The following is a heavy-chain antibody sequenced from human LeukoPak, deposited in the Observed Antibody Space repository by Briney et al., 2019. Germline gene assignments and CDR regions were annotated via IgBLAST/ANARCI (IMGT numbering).Heavy chain of an antibody. CDR1: GFPFGRYW. V-gene: IGHV3-7*01. J-gene: IGHJ4*02. Sequence: PGGSLTLSCAASGFPFGRYWMSWVRLTPGKGLEWVANINHNGSEKTFVDSMRGRSTISRNNAKKSLYLQMNSLRAKDPAVYYSASQPIYDAYFDFGGEGTLVTVS. CDR3: ASQPIYDAYFDF. D-gene: IGHD3-16*01. CDR2: INHNGSEK.